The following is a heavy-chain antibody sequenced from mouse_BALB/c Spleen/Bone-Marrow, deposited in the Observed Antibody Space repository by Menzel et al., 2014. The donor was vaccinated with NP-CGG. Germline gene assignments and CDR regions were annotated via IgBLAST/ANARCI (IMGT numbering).Heavy chain of an antibody. CDR3: ARDHFYSGNFEFAY. V-gene: IGHV1-69*02. J-gene: IGHJ3*01. CDR2: IDPSDSET. D-gene: IGHD2-1*01. Sequence: QVQLQQPGPELVKPGAPVKVSCKASGYTITSYWMNWVKQRPGRGLEWIGRIDPSDSETHYNQKFKDKATLTVDKSSSTAYIQLSSLTSEDSAVYYCARDHFYSGNFEFAYWGQGTLVTVSA. CDR1: GYTITSYW.